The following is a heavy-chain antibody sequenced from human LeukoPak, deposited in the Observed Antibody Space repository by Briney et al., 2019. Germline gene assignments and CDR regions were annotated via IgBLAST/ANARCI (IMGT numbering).Heavy chain of an antibody. CDR3: AKEDCSSTSCPFAR. Sequence: QSGGSLRLSCAASGFTFSSYSMSWVRQAPGKGLEWVANIKQDGSEKYYVDSVKGRFTISRDNAKNSLYLQMNSLRAEDTAVYYCAKEDCSSTSCPFARWGQGTLVTVSS. V-gene: IGHV3-7*01. J-gene: IGHJ4*02. D-gene: IGHD2-2*01. CDR2: IKQDGSEK. CDR1: GFTFSSYS.